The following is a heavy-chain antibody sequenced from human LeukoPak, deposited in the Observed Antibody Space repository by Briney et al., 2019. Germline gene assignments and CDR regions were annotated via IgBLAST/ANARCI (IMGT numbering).Heavy chain of an antibody. CDR3: AKDLGGEGGSGFPGY. V-gene: IGHV3-23*01. J-gene: IGHJ4*02. CDR2: ISPSASDT. Sequence: GGSLRLSCAASGFTFSAWAMSWVRQVPGEGLEWVSSISPSASDTYYADSVKGRFTVSRDNPRSTLYLKMNSLRADDTALYFCAKDLGGEGGSGFPGYWGQGTLVTVCS. CDR1: GFTFSAWA. D-gene: IGHD3-10*01.